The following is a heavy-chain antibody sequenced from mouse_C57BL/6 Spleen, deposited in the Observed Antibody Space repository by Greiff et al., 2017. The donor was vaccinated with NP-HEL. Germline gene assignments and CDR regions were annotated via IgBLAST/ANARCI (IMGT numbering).Heavy chain of an antibody. CDR3: ARPTAQGYYFDY. CDR2: ISSGGSYT. V-gene: IGHV5-6*01. Sequence: EVKLQESGGDLVKPGGSLKLSCAASGFTFSSYGMSWVRQTPDKRLEWVATISSGGSYTYYPDSVKGRFTISRDNAKNTLYLQMSSLKSEDTAMYYCARPTAQGYYFDYWGQGTTLTVSS. CDR1: GFTFSSYG. J-gene: IGHJ2*01. D-gene: IGHD3-2*02.